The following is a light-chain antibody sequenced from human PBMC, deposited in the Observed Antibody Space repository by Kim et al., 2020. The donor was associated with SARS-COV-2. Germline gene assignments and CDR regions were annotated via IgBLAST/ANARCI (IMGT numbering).Light chain of an antibody. CDR3: AAWDDILSGRV. V-gene: IGLV1-47*01. J-gene: IGLJ3*02. CDR1: SSNIEKNF. Sequence: GQRVTMSLSGSSSNIEKNFVYWYQQVPGTAPKVLIYRNDERPSGVPDRFSGSKSGTSASLAISGLRSEDEADYYCAAWDDILSGRVFGGGTQLTVL. CDR2: RND.